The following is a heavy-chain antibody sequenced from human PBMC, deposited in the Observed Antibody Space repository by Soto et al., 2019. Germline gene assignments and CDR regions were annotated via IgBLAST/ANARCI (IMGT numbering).Heavy chain of an antibody. CDR3: ASKGAAAAPSWFDP. J-gene: IGHJ5*02. V-gene: IGHV3-23*01. Sequence: EVQLLESGGGLVQPVGSLRLSCAASGFTFSSYAMSWVRQAPGKGLEWVSAISGSGGSTYYADSVKGRFTISRDNSKNPLYLQRTSLRAEDTAVYYGASKGAAAAPSWFDPWGQGTLVTVSS. CDR2: ISGSGGST. CDR1: GFTFSSYA. D-gene: IGHD6-13*01.